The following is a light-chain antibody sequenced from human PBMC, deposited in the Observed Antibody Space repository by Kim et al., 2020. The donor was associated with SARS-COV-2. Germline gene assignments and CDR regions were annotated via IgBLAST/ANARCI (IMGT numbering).Light chain of an antibody. CDR2: GAS. Sequence: EIVMTQSPATLSVSPGERVTLSCRASQSVDSNLAWYQQKPGQAPRLLFYGASTRATDIPARFSGSGSGTEFTLIINSLQSEDFAVYYCQQYSHWPPYTFGQGTKVDIK. CDR1: QSVDSN. J-gene: IGKJ2*01. CDR3: QQYSHWPPYT. V-gene: IGKV3-15*01.